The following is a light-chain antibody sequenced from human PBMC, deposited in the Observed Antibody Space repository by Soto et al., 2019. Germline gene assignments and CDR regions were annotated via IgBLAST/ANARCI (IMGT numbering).Light chain of an antibody. V-gene: IGKV3-20*01. CDR1: QSVSSSY. CDR2: GAS. CDR3: QQTRSYPST. J-gene: IGKJ4*01. Sequence: EIVLTQSPGTLSLYPGERATLSCRASQSVSSSYLAWYPQKPGQAPRLLIYGASSRATGIPDRFSGSGSGTDCTLTISSLQAEEVATDYCQQTRSYPSTFGGGNKVDIK.